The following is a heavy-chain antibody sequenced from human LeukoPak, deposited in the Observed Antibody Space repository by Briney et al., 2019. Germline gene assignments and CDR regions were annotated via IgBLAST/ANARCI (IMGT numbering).Heavy chain of an antibody. D-gene: IGHD1-26*01. CDR2: MFYSGST. CDR1: GDSISGGAFY. J-gene: IGHJ5*02. V-gene: IGHV4-39*01. Sequence: SETLSLTCTVSGDSISGGAFYWGWVRQSPGKGLEWIGSMFYSGSTHFNPPLESRITMSLDTSKNQFSLRLSLMTAADTAIYYCARQGSSPNWFDPWGQGTLVTVSS. CDR3: ARQGSSPNWFDP.